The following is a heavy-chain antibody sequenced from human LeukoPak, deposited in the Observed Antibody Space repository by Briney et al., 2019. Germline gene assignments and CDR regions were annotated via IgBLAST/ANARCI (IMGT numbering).Heavy chain of an antibody. J-gene: IGHJ4*02. CDR3: AKGAGYYDSSSVCNY. D-gene: IGHD3-22*01. V-gene: IGHV3-30*02. CDR1: GFTFSSYG. Sequence: GGSLRLSCAASGFTFSSYGMHWVRQAPGKGLEWVAFIRYDGSNKYYADSVKGRFTISRDNSKNTLYLQMNSLRAEDTAVYYCAKGAGYYDSSSVCNYWGQGTLVTVSS. CDR2: IRYDGSNK.